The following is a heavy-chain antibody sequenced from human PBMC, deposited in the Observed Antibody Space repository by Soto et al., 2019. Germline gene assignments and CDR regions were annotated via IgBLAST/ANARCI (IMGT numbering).Heavy chain of an antibody. D-gene: IGHD3-22*01. J-gene: IGHJ4*02. CDR3: ARDSYYDSSGYYYYFDY. Sequence: VASVKVSCTASGGTFSSYAISCVRQAPGQGLEWMGGIIPIFGTANYAQKFQGRVTITADESTSTAYMELSSLRSEDAAVYYCARDSYYDSSGYYYYFDYWGQGTLVTVSS. V-gene: IGHV1-69*13. CDR1: GGTFSSYA. CDR2: IIPIFGTA.